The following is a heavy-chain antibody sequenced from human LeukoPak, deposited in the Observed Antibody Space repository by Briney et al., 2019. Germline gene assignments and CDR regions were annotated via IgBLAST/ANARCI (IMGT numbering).Heavy chain of an antibody. CDR1: GFTFSSYS. Sequence: GGSLRLSCAASGFTFSSYSMNWVRQAPGKGLEWVSSISSSSSYIYYADSVKGRFTISRDNAKNSLYLQMNSLRAEDTAVYYCARESNSGWYTGGVDHWGPGTLVTVSS. CDR2: ISSSSSYI. V-gene: IGHV3-21*01. CDR3: ARESNSGWYTGGVDH. J-gene: IGHJ4*02. D-gene: IGHD6-19*01.